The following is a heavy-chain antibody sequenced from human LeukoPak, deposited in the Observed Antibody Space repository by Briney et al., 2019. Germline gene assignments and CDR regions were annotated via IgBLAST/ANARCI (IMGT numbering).Heavy chain of an antibody. Sequence: QPGRSLRLSCVASGFTFSTYGMHWVRQAPGKGLEWVAIIWYDGSSKYYADSVKGRFTISRDNSKNTLYLQLNSLRVEDTAMYYCARSGDGDYKALDYWGQGTLVTVSS. CDR2: IWYDGSSK. V-gene: IGHV3-33*01. J-gene: IGHJ4*02. D-gene: IGHD4-17*01. CDR1: GFTFSTYG. CDR3: ARSGDGDYKALDY.